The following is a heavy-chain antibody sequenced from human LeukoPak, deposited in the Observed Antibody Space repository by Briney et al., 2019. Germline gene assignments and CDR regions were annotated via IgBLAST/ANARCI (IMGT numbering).Heavy chain of an antibody. Sequence: GASVKVSCKASGYTFTGYYMHWVRQAPGQGLEWMGWINPNSGGTNYAQKFQGRVTMTRDTSISTAYMELSRLRSDDTAVYYCARRLGYYDSSGYYRLKHINWFDPWGQGTLVTVSS. CDR2: INPNSGGT. CDR1: GYTFTGYY. CDR3: ARRLGYYDSSGYYRLKHINWFDP. J-gene: IGHJ5*02. V-gene: IGHV1-2*02. D-gene: IGHD3-22*01.